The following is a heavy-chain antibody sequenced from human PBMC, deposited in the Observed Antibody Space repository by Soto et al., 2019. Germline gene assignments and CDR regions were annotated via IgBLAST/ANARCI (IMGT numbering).Heavy chain of an antibody. Sequence: PSETLSLTCAVYGGSFSAYYWSWIRQPPGKGLEWIGEINHSGGTSYNPSLKSRVTISVDTSKSQFSLKLTSVTAADRAVYYCARGSVDTVDSSGFDEYWGQLSPVTVS. CDR1: GGSFSAYY. J-gene: IGHJ4*02. CDR3: ARGSVDTVDSSGFDEY. D-gene: IGHD3-22*01. V-gene: IGHV4-34*01. CDR2: INHSGGT.